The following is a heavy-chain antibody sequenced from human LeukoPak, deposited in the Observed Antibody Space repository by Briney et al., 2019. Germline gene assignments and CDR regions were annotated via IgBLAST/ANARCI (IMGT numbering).Heavy chain of an antibody. V-gene: IGHV4-59*01. CDR3: ARDHRSLDAFDI. Sequence: PSETLSLTRTVSGGSISSYYWSWTRQPPGKGLEWIGYIYYSGSTNYNPSLKSRVTISVDTSKNQFSLKLSSVTAADTAVYYCARDHRSLDAFDIWGQGTMVTVSS. D-gene: IGHD1-26*01. CDR1: GGSISSYY. CDR2: IYYSGST. J-gene: IGHJ3*02.